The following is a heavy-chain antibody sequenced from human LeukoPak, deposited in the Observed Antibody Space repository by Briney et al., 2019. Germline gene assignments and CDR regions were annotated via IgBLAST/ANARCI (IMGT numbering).Heavy chain of an antibody. J-gene: IGHJ1*01. D-gene: IGHD6-19*01. CDR3: ARGSGWYPH. CDR1: GGPFRRNY. V-gene: IGHV4-59*07. CDR2: ISYSGDT. Sequence: SDPLSLLCSVWGGPFRRNYWIGVRQPTGKGLEWIGYISYSGDTKYNPSLKSRLSMSVDTSKNQCSLMLTSVTAADTAVYYCARGSGWYPHWGQGTLVTVSS.